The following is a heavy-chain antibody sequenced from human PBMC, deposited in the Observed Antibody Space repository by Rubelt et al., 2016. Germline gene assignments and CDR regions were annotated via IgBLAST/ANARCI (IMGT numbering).Heavy chain of an antibody. V-gene: IGHV3-23*04. D-gene: IGHD2-8*01. CDR3: YGMDV. CDR1: GFTFSKYG. J-gene: IGHJ6*02. CDR2: SIGGKP. Sequence: DVQLVESGGGLVQPGGSLRLSCAASGFTFSKYGMSWVRQAPGKGMEWVSASIGGKPYYADDVKGRGFEDTATYFCAKADDGDCDNGVCDYYYNSYGMDVWGRGTTVTVS.